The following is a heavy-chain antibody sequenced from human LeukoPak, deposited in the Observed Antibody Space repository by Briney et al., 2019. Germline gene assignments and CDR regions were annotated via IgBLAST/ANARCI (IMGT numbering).Heavy chain of an antibody. D-gene: IGHD2/OR15-2a*01. CDR2: ISPTSDYT. V-gene: IGHV3-11*03. CDR3: ARCQYYSSPDF. J-gene: IGHJ4*02. Sequence: GGSLRLSCAASGFTFIDYSMSWIRQAPGKGLEWVSYISPTSDYTSYADSVKGRFTIFRDNAKNSLFLQMNSLRVEDTAVYYCARCQYYSSPDFWGQGTLVTVSS. CDR1: GFTFIDYS.